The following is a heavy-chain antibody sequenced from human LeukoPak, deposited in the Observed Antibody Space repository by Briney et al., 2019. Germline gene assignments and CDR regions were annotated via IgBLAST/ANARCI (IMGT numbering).Heavy chain of an antibody. CDR3: ARDNSGSYYGFDY. J-gene: IGHJ4*02. V-gene: IGHV4-4*02. CDR1: GGSISSNNW. CDR2: IYHSGST. D-gene: IGHD1-26*01. Sequence: PSETLSLTCAVSGGSISSNNWWGWVRQPPGKGLEWIGEIYHSGSTYYNPSLKSRVTISVDRSKNQFSLKLSSVTAADTAVYYCARDNSGSYYGFDYWGQGTLVTVSS.